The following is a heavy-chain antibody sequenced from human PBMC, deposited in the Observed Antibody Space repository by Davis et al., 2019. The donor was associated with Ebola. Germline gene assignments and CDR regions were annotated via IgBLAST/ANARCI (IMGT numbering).Heavy chain of an antibody. CDR2: INNGGGPT. J-gene: IGHJ4*02. D-gene: IGHD3-9*01. V-gene: IGHV3-23*01. CDR3: TTRLVNHFDY. CDR1: GFTFDDYA. Sequence: GESLKISCAASGFTFDDYAMSWVRQAPGKGLEWVSAINNGGGPTFYADSVKGRFTISRDNSTSTVFLQMNALRAEDTALYYCTTRLVNHFDYWGQGTLVTVSS.